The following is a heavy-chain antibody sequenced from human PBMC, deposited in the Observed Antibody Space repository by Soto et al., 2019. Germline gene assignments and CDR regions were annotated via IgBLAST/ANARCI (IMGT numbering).Heavy chain of an antibody. D-gene: IGHD2-21*02. CDR2: ISYDGSNK. V-gene: IGHV3-30*18. CDR3: AKDRALVTAVDAFDI. J-gene: IGHJ3*02. CDR1: GFTFSSYG. Sequence: GGSLRLSCAASGFTFSSYGMHWVRQAPGKGLEWVAVISYDGSNKYYADSVKGRFTISRDNSKNTLYLQMNSLRAEDTAVYYCAKDRALVTAVDAFDIWGQGTMVTVSS.